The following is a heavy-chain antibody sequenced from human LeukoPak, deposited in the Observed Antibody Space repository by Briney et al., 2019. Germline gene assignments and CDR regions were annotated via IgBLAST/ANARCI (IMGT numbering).Heavy chain of an antibody. CDR2: ITGNGVTA. V-gene: IGHV3-23*01. J-gene: IGHJ4*02. CDR3: AKSPGYWTHDY. CDR1: EFTSSSPG. Sequence: GGSLRLSCAGSEFTSSSPGMTWVRQAPGKGLEWISSITGNGVTAYYADSVRGRFTVSTDSSKSTLYLQMNSLRAEDTAIYYCAKSPGYWTHDYWGQGTLVTVSS. D-gene: IGHD1-1*01.